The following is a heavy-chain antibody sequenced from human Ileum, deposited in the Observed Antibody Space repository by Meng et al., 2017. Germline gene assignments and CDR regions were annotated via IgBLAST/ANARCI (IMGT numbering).Heavy chain of an antibody. V-gene: IGHV4-39*01. J-gene: IGHJ4*02. D-gene: IGHD3-16*01. Sequence: QLQLPESGQGLVKTSETLFLICSVSGDSIRYSSYYWGWVRQPPGQGRGGFGSIYYNGNTYYSTSLKSRASISVDTSKNQFSLKLSSVTAADTAVYYCARPAVTTALGGFDYWGQGTLVTVSS. CDR3: ARPAVTTALGGFDY. CDR1: GDSIRYSSYY. CDR2: IYYNGNT.